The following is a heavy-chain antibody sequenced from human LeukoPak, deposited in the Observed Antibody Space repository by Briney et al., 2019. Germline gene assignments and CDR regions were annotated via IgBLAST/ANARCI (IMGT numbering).Heavy chain of an antibody. CDR1: GYTFTNYW. V-gene: IGHV5-51*01. CDR3: ARHIRLDISGYRRWLDP. J-gene: IGHJ5*02. Sequence: GESLKISCTGSGYTFTNYWIGWVRQMPGKGLEWMGFITFGGSDRSYSPSFQGRVTISADKSINTAYLQWSSLKASDTAMYYWARHIRLDISGYRRWLDPWGQGTLVTVSS. D-gene: IGHD3-22*01. CDR2: ITFGGSDR.